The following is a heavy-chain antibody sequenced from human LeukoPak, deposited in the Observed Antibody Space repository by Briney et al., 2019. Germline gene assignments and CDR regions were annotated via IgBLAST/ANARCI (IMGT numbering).Heavy chain of an antibody. Sequence: GGSLRLSCAASGFTFSSYGMHWVRQAPGKGLEWVAVISYDGSNKYYADSVKGRFTISRDNSKNTLYLQMNSLRAEDTAVYYCAKDPVGDYVTFFDYWGQGTLVTVSS. V-gene: IGHV3-30*18. J-gene: IGHJ4*02. CDR1: GFTFSSYG. CDR3: AKDPVGDYVTFFDY. CDR2: ISYDGSNK. D-gene: IGHD4-17*01.